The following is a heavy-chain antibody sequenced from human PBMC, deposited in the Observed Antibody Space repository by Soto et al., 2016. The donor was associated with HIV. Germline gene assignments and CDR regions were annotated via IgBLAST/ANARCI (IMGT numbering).Heavy chain of an antibody. V-gene: IGHV4-39*01. J-gene: IGHJ4*02. CDR3: ARFIAAAGTFDY. CDR1: GGSISSSNYY. Sequence: QLQLQESGPGLVKPSETLSLTCTVSGGSISSSNYYWGWIRQPPGKGLEWIGSIYYSGSTYCNPSLKSRVTISVDTSKNQFSLKLSSVTAADTAMYYCARFIAAAGTFDYWGQGTLVTVSS. D-gene: IGHD6-13*01. CDR2: IYYSGST.